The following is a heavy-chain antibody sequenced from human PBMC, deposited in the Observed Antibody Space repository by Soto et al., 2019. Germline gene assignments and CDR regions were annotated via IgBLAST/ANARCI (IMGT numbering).Heavy chain of an antibody. V-gene: IGHV3-72*01. J-gene: IGHJ6*02. CDR3: ARTPESNYYFHV. D-gene: IGHD3-10*02. Sequence: EVQVVESGGDLVQPGGSLRLSCAASGFTLSDHHIDWVRQAPGKGLEWVGSSRNKASSYTTEYAASVKGRFTISRDDSKDSLITQLISLNTDDTALYHLARTPESNYYFHVWGQGTTVTVSS. CDR2: SRNKASSYTT. CDR1: GFTLSDHH.